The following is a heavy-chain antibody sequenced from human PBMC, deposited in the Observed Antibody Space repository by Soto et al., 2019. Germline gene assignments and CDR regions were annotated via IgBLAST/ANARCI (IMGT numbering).Heavy chain of an antibody. V-gene: IGHV1-69*13. D-gene: IGHD4-4*01. CDR2: IIPIFGTA. CDR1: GGTFSSYA. CDR3: ARGTTVPPAAYYYYGMDV. J-gene: IGHJ6*02. Sequence: SVKVSCKASGGTFSSYAISWVRQAPGQGLEWMGGIIPIFGTANYAQKFQGRVTITADESTSTAYMELSSLRSEDTAVYYCARGTTVPPAAYYYYGMDVWGQGTTVTVSS.